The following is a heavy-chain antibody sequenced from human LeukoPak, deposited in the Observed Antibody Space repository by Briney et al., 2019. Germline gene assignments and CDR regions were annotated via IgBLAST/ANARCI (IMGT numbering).Heavy chain of an antibody. CDR1: GFTFSSYW. V-gene: IGHV3-7*01. CDR3: ARVEGSSGYHYFDY. CDR2: IKQDGSEK. D-gene: IGHD3-22*01. J-gene: IGHJ4*02. Sequence: GGSLRLSCAASGFTFSSYWMSWVRQAPGKGLEGVANIKQDGSEKYYVDSVKGRFTISRDNAKNSLYLQMNSLRAEDTAVYYCARVEGSSGYHYFDYWGQGTLVTVSS.